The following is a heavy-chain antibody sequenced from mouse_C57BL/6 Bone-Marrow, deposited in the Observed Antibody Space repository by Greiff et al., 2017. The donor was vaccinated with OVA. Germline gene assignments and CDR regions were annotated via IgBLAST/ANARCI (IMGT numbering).Heavy chain of an antibody. D-gene: IGHD1-1*01. J-gene: IGHJ4*01. CDR1: GFSFNTYA. CDR2: IRSKSNNYAT. V-gene: IGHV10-1*01. Sequence: EAGGGLVQPKGSLKLSCAASGFSFNTYAMNWVRQAPGKGLEWVARIRSKSNNYATYYADSVKDRFTISRDDSESMLYLQMNNLKTEDTAMYYCVRQDYYYGSSYPLDYWGQGTSVTVSS. CDR3: VRQDYYYGSSYPLDY.